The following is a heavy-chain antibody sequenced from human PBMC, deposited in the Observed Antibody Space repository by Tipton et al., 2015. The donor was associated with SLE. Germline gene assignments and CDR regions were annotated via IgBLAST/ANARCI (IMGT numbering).Heavy chain of an antibody. D-gene: IGHD2-2*01. CDR2: ISYSGST. CDR1: GASISSLY. CDR3: AREVGNLDY. V-gene: IGHV4-59*11. Sequence: TLSLTCTVSGASISSLYWSWIRQPPGKGLEWIGCISYSGSTNYNPSLKSRVTISVDTSKNQFSLKLSSVTAADTAVYYCAREVGNLDYWGQGTLVTVSS. J-gene: IGHJ4*02.